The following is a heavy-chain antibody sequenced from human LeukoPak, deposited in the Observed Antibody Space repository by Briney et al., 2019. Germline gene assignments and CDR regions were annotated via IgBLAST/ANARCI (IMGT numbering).Heavy chain of an antibody. CDR3: ARDQVSGYEPSEDAFDI. D-gene: IGHD5-12*01. J-gene: IGHJ3*02. CDR1: GFAFGSEA. V-gene: IGHV3-21*01. CDR2: ISSSSSYI. Sequence: GGSLRLSCAVSGFAFGSEAMSWVRQSPARGLEWVSPISSSSSYIYYADSMKGRFTISRDNAKNSLFLQMNSLRAEDTVVYYCARDQVSGYEPSEDAFDIWGQGTTVSVSS.